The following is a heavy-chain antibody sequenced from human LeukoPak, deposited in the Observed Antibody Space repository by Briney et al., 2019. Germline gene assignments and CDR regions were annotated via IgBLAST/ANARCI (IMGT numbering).Heavy chain of an antibody. CDR3: AKADHDSSGTLHFDY. Sequence: GGSLRLSCTASGFTFSSYWMHWVRQAPGKGLVWVSRINSDGGSTSYADSVKGRFTISRDNAKNTLYLQMNSLRAEDTAVYYCAKADHDSSGTLHFDYWGQGTLVTVSS. D-gene: IGHD6-19*01. J-gene: IGHJ4*02. CDR1: GFTFSSYW. CDR2: INSDGGST. V-gene: IGHV3-74*01.